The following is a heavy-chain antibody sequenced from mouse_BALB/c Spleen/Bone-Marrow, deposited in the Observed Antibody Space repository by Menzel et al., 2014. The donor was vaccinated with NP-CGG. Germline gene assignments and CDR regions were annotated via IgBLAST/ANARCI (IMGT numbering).Heavy chain of an antibody. Sequence: VKLQESGAELVKPGASVKLSCKASGYTFPSYYMYWVKQRPGQGLEWIGEINPGNGGTNFNEKFKSKATLTVDKSSSTAYMQLSSLTSEDSAVYYCTRYGNYYFDYWGQGTTLTVSS. D-gene: IGHD2-1*01. V-gene: IGHV1S81*02. CDR3: TRYGNYYFDY. CDR2: INPGNGGT. J-gene: IGHJ2*01. CDR1: GYTFPSYY.